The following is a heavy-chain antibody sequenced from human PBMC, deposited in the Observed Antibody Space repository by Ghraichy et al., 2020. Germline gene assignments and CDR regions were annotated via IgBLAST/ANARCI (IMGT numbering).Heavy chain of an antibody. CDR1: GDSIISSRYY. CDR2: IYYSGTT. CDR3: ARRARGYQYVYGLDD. Sequence: SETLSLTCTVSGDSIISSRYYWDWIRQPPGKGLEWIESIYYSGTTYYSPPLKTRVTVSIDTSKNQFSLMLNSVTATDTSVYYCARRARGYQYVYGLDDWGQGTTVIVSS. D-gene: IGHD3-3*01. V-gene: IGHV4-39*01. J-gene: IGHJ6*02.